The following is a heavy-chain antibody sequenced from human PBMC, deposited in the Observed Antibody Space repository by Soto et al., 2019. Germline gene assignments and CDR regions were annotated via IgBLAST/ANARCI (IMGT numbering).Heavy chain of an antibody. CDR1: ALTFGNYL. J-gene: IGHJ4*02. Sequence: GGSLSLCCAASALTFGNYLIHWVRHVPGKGLVWVSRISDYGRINYADSVKDRFIISRDDARSELYLQLNDLRVEDTATYYCARGGLEPFDHWGQGALVTVSS. V-gene: IGHV3-74*01. CDR2: ISDYGRI. D-gene: IGHD1-1*01. CDR3: ARGGLEPFDH.